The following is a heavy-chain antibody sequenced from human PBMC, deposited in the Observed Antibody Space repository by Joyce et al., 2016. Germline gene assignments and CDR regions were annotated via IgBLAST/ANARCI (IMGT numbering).Heavy chain of an antibody. CDR2: MNTSTGNT. J-gene: IGHJ5*02. Sequence: QVQLVQSGAEVKKPGASVKVSCKASGYTFINFDINWVRQAPGQGLEWVGWMNTSTGNTGYAQKFQGRVTMTRNTSISTAYMELSSLRSEDTAVYYCARPPRTSGWYYNWFDPWGQGTLVTVSS. CDR3: ARPPRTSGWYYNWFDP. V-gene: IGHV1-8*02. CDR1: GYTFINFD. D-gene: IGHD6-19*01.